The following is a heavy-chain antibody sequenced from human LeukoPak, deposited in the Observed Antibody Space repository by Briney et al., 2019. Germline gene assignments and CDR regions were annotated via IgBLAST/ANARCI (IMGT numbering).Heavy chain of an antibody. D-gene: IGHD3-10*01. V-gene: IGHV1-2*02. Sequence: ASVKVSCKASGYTFTGYYMHWVRQAPGQGLEWMGWINPNSGGTNYAQKFQGRVTMTRDTSISTAYMELSRLRSDDTAVYYCARGPLYGSGSYHFDYWGQGTLVTVSS. CDR1: GYTFTGYY. CDR3: ARGPLYGSGSYHFDY. CDR2: INPNSGGT. J-gene: IGHJ4*02.